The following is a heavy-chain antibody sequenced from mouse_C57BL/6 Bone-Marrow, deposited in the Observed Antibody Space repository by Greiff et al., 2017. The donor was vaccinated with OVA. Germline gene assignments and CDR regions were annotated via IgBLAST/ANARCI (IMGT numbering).Heavy chain of an antibody. Sequence: QVQLKQPGAELVKPGASVKLSCKASGYTFTSYWMHWVKQRPGRGLEWIGRIDPNSGGTKYNEKFKSKATLTVDKPSSTAYMQLSSLTSEDSAVYYCARSAYSNYVICYWGQGTTLTVSS. CDR1: GYTFTSYW. CDR3: ARSAYSNYVICY. CDR2: IDPNSGGT. D-gene: IGHD2-5*01. V-gene: IGHV1-72*01. J-gene: IGHJ2*01.